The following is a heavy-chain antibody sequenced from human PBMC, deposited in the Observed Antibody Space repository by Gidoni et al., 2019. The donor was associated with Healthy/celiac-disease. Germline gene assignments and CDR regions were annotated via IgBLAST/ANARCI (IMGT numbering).Heavy chain of an antibody. CDR3: AKPMYGDYPGYYFDY. D-gene: IGHD4-17*01. J-gene: IGHJ4*02. CDR2: ISGSGGST. Sequence: EVQLLESGGGLVQPGGSLRLYCADSGLTFSSYAMSWVRQAPGKGLEWVSAISGSGGSTYYADSVKGRFTISRDNSKNTLYLQMNSLRAEDTAVYYCAKPMYGDYPGYYFDYWGQGTLVTVSS. CDR1: GLTFSSYA. V-gene: IGHV3-23*01.